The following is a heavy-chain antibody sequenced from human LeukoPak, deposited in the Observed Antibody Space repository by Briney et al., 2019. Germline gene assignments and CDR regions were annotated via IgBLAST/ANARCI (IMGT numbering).Heavy chain of an antibody. CDR1: GFTFSSFE. J-gene: IGHJ6*03. CDR2: ISSSSSYI. CDR3: ASALGYCSSTSCPYYYYYYYMDV. Sequence: PGGSLRLSCAASGFTFSSFEMKWVRQAPGKGLEWVSYISSSSSYIYYADSVKGRFTISRDNAKNSLYLQMNSLRAEDTAVYYCASALGYCSSTSCPYYYYYYYMDVWGKGTTVTVSS. D-gene: IGHD2-2*01. V-gene: IGHV3-21*05.